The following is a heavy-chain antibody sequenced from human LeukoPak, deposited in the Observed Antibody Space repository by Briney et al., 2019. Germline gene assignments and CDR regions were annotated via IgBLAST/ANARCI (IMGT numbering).Heavy chain of an antibody. CDR3: ARDRVVYYGWGSYPNPFDY. Sequence: GASVKVSCKASGYTFTSYGISWVRQAPGQGLEWMGWISAYNGNTNYAQKLQGRVTITTDTSTSTAYMELRSLRSDDTAVYYCARDRVVYYGWGSYPNPFDYWGQGTLVTVSS. CDR1: GYTFTSYG. D-gene: IGHD3-10*01. V-gene: IGHV1-18*01. CDR2: ISAYNGNT. J-gene: IGHJ4*02.